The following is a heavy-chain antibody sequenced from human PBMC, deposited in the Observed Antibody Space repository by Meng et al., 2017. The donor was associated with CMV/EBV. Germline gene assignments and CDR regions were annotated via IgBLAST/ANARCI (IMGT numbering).Heavy chain of an antibody. CDR2: IYSSGST. V-gene: IGHV4-30-4*08. Sequence: QGPLQEPGPGLVKPPQTLSLSCTVSGGTISSGDYYWSWIRQPPGKGLEWIGYIYSSGSTYSNPSLKSLVTISVDTSKNQFSLKLSSVTAADTAVYYCARDNRRGGVDYWGQGTLVTVSS. CDR3: ARDNRRGGVDY. CDR1: GGTISSGDYY. J-gene: IGHJ4*02. D-gene: IGHD3-3*01.